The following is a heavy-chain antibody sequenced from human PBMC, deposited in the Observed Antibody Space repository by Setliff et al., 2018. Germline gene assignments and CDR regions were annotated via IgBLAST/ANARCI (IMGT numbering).Heavy chain of an antibody. Sequence: SETLSLTCTVSGGSLSTYYWSWIRQSPGRGLEYIGYVYYNGATDYNLSLKSRVTISLDSSKNQFSLRLSSVTAADTAVYFCARVTGFSYMDVWGKGTTVTVSS. CDR2: VYYNGAT. V-gene: IGHV4-59*08. D-gene: IGHD3-3*01. CDR1: GGSLSTYY. J-gene: IGHJ6*03. CDR3: ARVTGFSYMDV.